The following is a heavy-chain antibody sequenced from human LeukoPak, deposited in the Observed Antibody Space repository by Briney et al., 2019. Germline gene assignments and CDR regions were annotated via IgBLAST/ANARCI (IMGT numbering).Heavy chain of an antibody. J-gene: IGHJ4*02. Sequence: ASVKVSCKVSGYTLTELSMHWVRQAPGQGLEWMGWISAYNGNTYYAENLQGRGTVTTDTSTSTAYMELRSLRSDDTAVYYCARVSFGESLDYWGQGTLVTVSS. CDR2: ISAYNGNT. CDR1: GYTLTELS. V-gene: IGHV1-18*01. D-gene: IGHD3-10*01. CDR3: ARVSFGESLDY.